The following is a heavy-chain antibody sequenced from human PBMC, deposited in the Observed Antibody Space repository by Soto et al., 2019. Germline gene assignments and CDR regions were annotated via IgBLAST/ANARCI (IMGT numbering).Heavy chain of an antibody. CDR1: GGSFSGHY. J-gene: IGHJ6*02. CDR3: AGGGGGGPHYYGMDV. D-gene: IGHD2-15*01. Sequence: QVQLQQWGAGLLKPSETLSLTCAVYGGSFSGHYWSWIRQPPGKGLEWIGEIYHRGSMNPNPSLKSRCPSSAEPPKNRFPLGVDSVTAADTAVYYCAGGGGGGPHYYGMDVWGQGTTVTVSS. CDR2: IYHRGSM. V-gene: IGHV4-34*01.